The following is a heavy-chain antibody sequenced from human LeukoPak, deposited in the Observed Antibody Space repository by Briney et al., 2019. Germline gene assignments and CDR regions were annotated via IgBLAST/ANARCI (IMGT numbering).Heavy chain of an antibody. CDR1: GGTFSSYA. J-gene: IGHJ5*02. CDR2: IIPIFGTA. CDR3: ARGVVGATRTWFDP. D-gene: IGHD1-26*01. Sequence: SVKVSCKASGGTFSSYAISWVRQAPGQGLEWMGGIIPIFGTANYAQKFQGRVTITTDESTSTAYMELSSLRSEDTAVYYCARGVVGATRTWFDPWGQGTLVTVSS. V-gene: IGHV1-69*05.